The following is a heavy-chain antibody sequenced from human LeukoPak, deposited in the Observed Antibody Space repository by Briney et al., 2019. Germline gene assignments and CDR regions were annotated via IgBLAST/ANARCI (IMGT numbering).Heavy chain of an antibody. CDR3: GKTTVGYSSGQKPAWPVDF. J-gene: IGHJ4*02. Sequence: SGGSLRLSCEASGFTFGSYAMYWVRQAPGKGLEWVAGIFGSGGSPHYADSVKGRFTISRDNPRNTVYLQINSLRDDDTAVYYYGKTTVGYSSGQKPAWPVDFWGQGTLVTVSS. D-gene: IGHD5-18*01. CDR2: IFGSGGSP. CDR1: GFTFGSYA. V-gene: IGHV3-23*01.